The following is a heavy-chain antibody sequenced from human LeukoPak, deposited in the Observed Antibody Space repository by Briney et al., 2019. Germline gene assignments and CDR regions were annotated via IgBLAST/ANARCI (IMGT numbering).Heavy chain of an antibody. D-gene: IGHD3-22*01. CDR3: ARHGARGITMIGGWFDP. J-gene: IGHJ5*02. V-gene: IGHV4-4*09. Sequence: SETLSLTCTVSGGSISSYYWSWIRQPPGKGLEWIGYIYTSGSTNYNPSPKSRVTISVDTSKNQFSLKLSSVTAADTAVYYCARHGARGITMIGGWFDPWGQGTLVTVSS. CDR2: IYTSGST. CDR1: GGSISSYY.